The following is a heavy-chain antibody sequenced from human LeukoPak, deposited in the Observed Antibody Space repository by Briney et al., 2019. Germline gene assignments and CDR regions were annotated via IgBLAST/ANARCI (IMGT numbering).Heavy chain of an antibody. CDR3: ARYGDYTNFDY. CDR2: SNPSGGST. V-gene: IGHV1-46*01. J-gene: IGHJ4*02. CDR1: GYTFTSYY. D-gene: IGHD4-17*01. Sequence: ASVKVSGKASGYTFTSYYMHWVRQAPGQGLEWMGISNPSGGSTTYAQKFQGRVTMTRDTSTSTVYMELSSLRSEDTAVYYCARYGDYTNFDYWGQGTLVTVSS.